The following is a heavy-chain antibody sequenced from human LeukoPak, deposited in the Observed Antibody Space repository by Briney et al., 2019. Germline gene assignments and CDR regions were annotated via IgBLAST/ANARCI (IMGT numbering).Heavy chain of an antibody. CDR3: ATDPRTMDV. CDR1: GFTFDDYA. V-gene: IGHV3-9*01. J-gene: IGHJ6*02. CDR2: ISWNSGSI. Sequence: GGSLRLSCAASGFTFDDYAMHWVRQAPGKGLEWVSGISWNSGSIGYADSVKGRFTISRDNAKNSLYLQMNSLRAEDTALYYCATDPRTMDVWGQGTTVTVSS.